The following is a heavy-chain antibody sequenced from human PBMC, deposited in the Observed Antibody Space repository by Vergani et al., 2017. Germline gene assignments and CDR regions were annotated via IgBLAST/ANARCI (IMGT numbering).Heavy chain of an antibody. CDR1: GFTFSNAW. D-gene: IGHD3-16*01. V-gene: IGHV3-15*01. CDR3: TTTKWGLGVWY. Sequence: EVQLVESGGGLVKPGGSLRLSCAASGFTFSNAWMSWVRQAPGKGLEWVGRVKTKTDGGTTDYAAPVKGRFTISRHDSKNTLYLQMNSLKTEDTAVYYCTTTKWGLGVWYWGQGTLATVSS. CDR2: VKTKTDGGTT. J-gene: IGHJ4*02.